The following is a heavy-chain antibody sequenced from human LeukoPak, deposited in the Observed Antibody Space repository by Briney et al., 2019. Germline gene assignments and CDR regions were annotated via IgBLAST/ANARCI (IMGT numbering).Heavy chain of an antibody. J-gene: IGHJ4*02. D-gene: IGHD5-12*01. CDR3: ARSSGDGIAATIDY. V-gene: IGHV3-30*02. CDR1: GFDFNTFI. CDR2: LRAGGPYGTEK. Sequence: TGGSLRLSCAASGFDFNTFIMHWVRQGPGKGLEWLTFLRAGGPYGTEKYYADSVKGRFTISRDNSKNTLYLQMNSLRAEDTAVYYCARSSGDGIAATIDYWGQGTLVTVSS.